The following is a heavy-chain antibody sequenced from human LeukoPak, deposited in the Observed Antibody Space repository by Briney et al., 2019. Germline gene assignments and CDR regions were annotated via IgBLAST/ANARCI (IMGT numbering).Heavy chain of an antibody. CDR1: GFTFSNYW. J-gene: IGHJ4*02. V-gene: IGHV3-7*01. Sequence: GGSPRLSCAASGFTFSNYWMSWVRQAPGKGLEWVANINQDGSEKYYVGSVKGRFTISRDNAKNSLYLQMNSLSAEDTAVYYCARGYRLNWGQGALVTVSS. D-gene: IGHD3-16*01. CDR2: INQDGSEK. CDR3: ARGYRLN.